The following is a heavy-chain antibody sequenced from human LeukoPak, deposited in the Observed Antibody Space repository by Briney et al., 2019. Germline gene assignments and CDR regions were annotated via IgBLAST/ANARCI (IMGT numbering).Heavy chain of an antibody. CDR2: IYYSGST. CDR3: ARDGPYDSSGYYSNY. Sequence: SETLSLTCTVSGGSISSGGYYWGWIRQHPGKGLEWIGYIYYSGSTYYNLSLKSRVTISVDTSKNQFSLKLSSVTAADTAVYYCARDGPYDSSGYYSNYWGQGTLVTVSS. D-gene: IGHD3-22*01. V-gene: IGHV4-31*03. CDR1: GGSISSGGYY. J-gene: IGHJ4*02.